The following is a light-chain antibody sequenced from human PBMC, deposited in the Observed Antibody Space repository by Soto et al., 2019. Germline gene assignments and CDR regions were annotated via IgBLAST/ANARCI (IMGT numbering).Light chain of an antibody. CDR2: DAS. V-gene: IGKV1-5*01. Sequence: EIQMTLSPSTLSATAGDRVTITCLSIQIISSWLAWYQHRPGKAPSLLIYDASTLRSGVPSRFSGSGSGTEFTLTISSLQADDFATYYCQPSDTYPLTFGQGTRL. CDR3: QPSDTYPLT. CDR1: QIISSW. J-gene: IGKJ5*01.